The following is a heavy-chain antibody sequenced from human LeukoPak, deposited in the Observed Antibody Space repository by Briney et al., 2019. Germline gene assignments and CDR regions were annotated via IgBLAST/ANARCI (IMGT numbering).Heavy chain of an antibody. J-gene: IGHJ6*02. CDR1: GYRFSSYW. V-gene: IGHV5-51*01. D-gene: IGHD3-16*01. CDR2: IFPFDSDT. Sequence: GESLKISCQGSGYRFSSYWVAWLRQLPGKGLEWMGIIFPFDSDTRYSPSFQGQVTISADKSINTTYLQWSSLKASDSAVYYCARQRGTLRGYNGRAVWGQGISVTVS. CDR3: ARQRGTLRGYNGRAV.